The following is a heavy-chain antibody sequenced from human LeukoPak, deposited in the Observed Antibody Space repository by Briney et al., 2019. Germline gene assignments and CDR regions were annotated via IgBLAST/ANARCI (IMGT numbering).Heavy chain of an antibody. V-gene: IGHV3-11*01. Sequence: PGGSLRLSCAASGFTFSDYYMSWIRQAPGKGLEWVSYISSSGSTIYYADSVKGRFTISRDNAKNSLYLQMNSLRVEDTAVYYCTRDCSSASCYPAWFWDQGTLVNVAS. CDR3: TRDCSSASCYPAWF. J-gene: IGHJ4*02. D-gene: IGHD2-2*01. CDR2: ISSSGSTI. CDR1: GFTFSDYY.